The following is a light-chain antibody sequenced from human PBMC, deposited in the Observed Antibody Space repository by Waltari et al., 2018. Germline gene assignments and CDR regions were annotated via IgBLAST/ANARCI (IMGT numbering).Light chain of an antibody. J-gene: IGLJ1*01. CDR2: GNS. Sequence: QSVLTQPPSVSGAPGQRVTISCTGCRSNLGAGYDAPWYQQPPGRAPNLLLPGNSTRPSGVPDRFSGSKSGTSASLAITGLQAEDEADYYCQSYDSSLSGYYVFGSGSKVTVL. CDR1: RSNLGAGYD. V-gene: IGLV1-40*01. CDR3: QSYDSSLSGYYV.